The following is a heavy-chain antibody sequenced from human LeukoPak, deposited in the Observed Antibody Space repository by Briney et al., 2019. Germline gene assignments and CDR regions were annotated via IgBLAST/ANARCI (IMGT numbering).Heavy chain of an antibody. CDR2: TKSKTDGGTT. CDR3: TTCGYSYGSDY. J-gene: IGHJ4*02. CDR1: GFTFSNAW. D-gene: IGHD5-18*01. V-gene: IGHV3-15*01. Sequence: GGSLRLSCAASGFTFSNAWMSWVRQAPGKGMEWVGRTKSKTDGGTTDYAAPVKGRFTISRDDSKNTLYLQMNSLKTEDTAVYYCTTCGYSYGSDYWGQGTLVTVSS.